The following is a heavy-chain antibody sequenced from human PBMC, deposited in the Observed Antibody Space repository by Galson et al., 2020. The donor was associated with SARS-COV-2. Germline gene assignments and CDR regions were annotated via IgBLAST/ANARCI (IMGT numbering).Heavy chain of an antibody. CDR3: TKDGGRNYYYYWDLDV. D-gene: IGHD1-26*01. CDR1: GFTFKNYA. J-gene: IGHJ6*04. Sequence: GGSLRLSCAASGFTFKNYAMNWVRQAPGKGLEWVSGMTGGTERTYYADSVKGRFTISRDDSTNTVFLEMNSLSVDDTAIYYCTKDGGRNYYYYWDLDVWGKGTTVTVSS. CDR2: MTGGTERT. V-gene: IGHV3-23*01.